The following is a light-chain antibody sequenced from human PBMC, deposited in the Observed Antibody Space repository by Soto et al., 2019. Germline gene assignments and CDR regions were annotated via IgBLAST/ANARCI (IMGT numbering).Light chain of an antibody. V-gene: IGKV3-15*01. J-gene: IGKJ2*02. CDR2: GAS. CDR1: QSVSSN. CDR3: QQYNNWPRT. Sequence: EIVMTQSQATLSVSPGERATLSCRASQSVSSNLAWYQQKPGQAPRLLIYGASTRATGFPARFSGSGSGTEFTLTISSLQSEDFAVYYCQQYNNWPRTFGQGTKLEIK.